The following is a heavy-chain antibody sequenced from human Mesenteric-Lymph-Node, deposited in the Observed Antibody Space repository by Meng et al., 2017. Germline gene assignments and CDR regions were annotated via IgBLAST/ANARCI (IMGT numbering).Heavy chain of an antibody. J-gene: IGHJ5*02. D-gene: IGHD2-15*01. CDR2: ISSSGSTI. CDR3: ARGYCSGGSCSSNWFDP. CDR1: GFTFSSYE. Sequence: GESLKISCAASGFTFSSYEMNWVRQAPGKGLEWVSYISSSGSTIYYADSVKGRFTISRDNSKNTLYLQMNSLRAEDTAVYYCARGYCSGGSCSSNWFDPWGQGTLVTVSS. V-gene: IGHV3-48*03.